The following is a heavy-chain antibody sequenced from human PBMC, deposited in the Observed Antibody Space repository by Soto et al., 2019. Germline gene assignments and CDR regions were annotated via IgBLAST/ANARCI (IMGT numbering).Heavy chain of an antibody. J-gene: IGHJ6*02. CDR3: TTEGVWLGTYGLDG. CDR1: GFTFSGSA. CDR2: IRSKANSYAT. V-gene: IGHV3-73*01. D-gene: IGHD3-22*01. Sequence: GSLRLSCAASGFTFSGSAMHWVRQASGKGLEWVGRIRSKANSYATAYAASVKGRFTISRDDSKNTAYLQMNSLKTEDTAVYYCTTEGVWLGTYGLDGWGQGTTVTVYS.